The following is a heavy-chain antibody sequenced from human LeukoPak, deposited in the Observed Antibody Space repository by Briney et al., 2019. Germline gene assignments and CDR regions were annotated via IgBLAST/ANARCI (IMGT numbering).Heavy chain of an antibody. CDR3: ARERQELRFVERWFDS. CDR2: INANNDNG. CDR1: GYIFTNYG. Sequence: ASVKVSCKTSGYIFTNYGITWVRQAPGKGLEWLGWINANNDNGQYAQKLQGRLTMTTETSTSTGHMELRSLTPDDTAVYYCARERQELRFVERWFDSWGQGTLVTVSS. V-gene: IGHV1-18*01. D-gene: IGHD3-16*01. J-gene: IGHJ5*01.